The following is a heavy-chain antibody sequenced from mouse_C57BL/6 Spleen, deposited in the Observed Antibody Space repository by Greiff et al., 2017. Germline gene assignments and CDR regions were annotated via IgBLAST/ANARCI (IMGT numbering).Heavy chain of an antibody. Sequence: VQLQQSGPELVKPGASVKISCKASGYAFSSSWMNWVKQRPGKGLEWIGRIYPGDGDTNYTGKFKGKATLTADKSSSTDYMQLSSRTSEDSAVYFCARRDYGFYYAMDDWGQGTSVTVSS. CDR3: ARRDYGFYYAMDD. D-gene: IGHD1-1*01. CDR2: IYPGDGDT. CDR1: GYAFSSSW. V-gene: IGHV1-82*01. J-gene: IGHJ4*01.